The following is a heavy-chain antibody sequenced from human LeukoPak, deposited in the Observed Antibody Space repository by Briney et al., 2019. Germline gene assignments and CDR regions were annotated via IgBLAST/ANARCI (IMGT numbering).Heavy chain of an antibody. Sequence: GGSLRLSCAASGFTFSNYAMTWVRQAPGKGLEWVSVISGTGGSTYYADSVKGRFTISRDNAKNSLYLQMNSLRAEDTAVYYCARRGNWNDVSYAFDIWGQGTMVTVSS. CDR3: ARRGNWNDVSYAFDI. CDR1: GFTFSNYA. J-gene: IGHJ3*02. V-gene: IGHV3-23*01. D-gene: IGHD1-1*01. CDR2: ISGTGGST.